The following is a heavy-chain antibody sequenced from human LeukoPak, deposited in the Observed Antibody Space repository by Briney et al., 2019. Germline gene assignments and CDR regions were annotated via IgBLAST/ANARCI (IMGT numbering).Heavy chain of an antibody. CDR3: TRTYGDYDYYYGMDV. CDR1: EFIVNDNY. Sequence: GGSLRLSCAASEFIVNDNYMAWVRQAPGKGLEWVSVVNSGGSTSYADSVKDRLTISRDNSKNTLFLQMNSLRAEDTALYYCTRTYGDYDYYYGMDVWGQGTTVTVSS. J-gene: IGHJ6*02. CDR2: VNSGGST. V-gene: IGHV3-66*01. D-gene: IGHD4-17*01.